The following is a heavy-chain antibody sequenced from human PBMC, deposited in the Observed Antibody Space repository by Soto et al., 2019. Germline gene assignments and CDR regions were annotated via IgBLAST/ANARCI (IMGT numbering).Heavy chain of an antibody. J-gene: IGHJ4*02. CDR2: ISSSGGST. D-gene: IGHD3-10*01. Sequence: EVQLLESGGGLVQPGGSLRLSCAASGFTFSSYTMSWVRQGPGKGLEWVSGISSSGGSTVYADSVKGRFTISRDNFKNTLYLQMDSLRAEDMAVYYCAKGGGDYWGQGTPVTVSS. CDR3: AKGGGDY. V-gene: IGHV3-23*01. CDR1: GFTFSSYT.